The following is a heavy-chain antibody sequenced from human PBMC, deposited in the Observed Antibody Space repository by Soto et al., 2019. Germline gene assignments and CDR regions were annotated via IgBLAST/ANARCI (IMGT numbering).Heavy chain of an antibody. CDR2: IYWDGDK. CDR3: AHSRCSGDCLRSYSSHYYYGMDV. Sequence: QITLKESGPTLVKPTQTLTLTCTFSGFSLNTGGLGVGWIRQPPGKALEGLALIYWDGDKRYSPSLKSRLCITKDTSNNQVVLTMTNMDPVDTATYYCAHSRCSGDCLRSYSSHYYYGMDVWGQGTTVTVSS. D-gene: IGHD2-21*02. V-gene: IGHV2-5*02. CDR1: GFSLNTGGLG. J-gene: IGHJ6*02.